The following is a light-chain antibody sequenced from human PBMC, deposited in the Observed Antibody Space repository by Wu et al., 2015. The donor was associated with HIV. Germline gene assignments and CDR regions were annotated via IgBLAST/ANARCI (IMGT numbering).Light chain of an antibody. V-gene: IGKV3-20*01. CDR3: QQYGSSSWT. CDR2: GAS. CDR1: QSVSSSY. Sequence: EIVLTQSPGTLSLSPGERATLSCRASQSVSSSYLAWYQQKSGQAPRLLIYGASNRATGIPDRFSGSGSGTDFTLTISRPEPEDFAVYYCQQYGSSSWTFGQGTKVKIK. J-gene: IGKJ1*01.